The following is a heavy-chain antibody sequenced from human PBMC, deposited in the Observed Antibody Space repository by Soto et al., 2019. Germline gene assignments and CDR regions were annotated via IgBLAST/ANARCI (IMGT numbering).Heavy chain of an antibody. J-gene: IGHJ4*02. Sequence: QLQLQESGPGLVKPSETLSLTCTVSGDSVTISDYYWGWIRQPPGKGLEWIGSIHYSGSTYYNPSLKSRVTISGDTSKKQFSLKLTSVTAADAAVYYCAAHDSGGYYAKYWGQGTLVTVSA. D-gene: IGHD3-22*01. CDR3: AAHDSGGYYAKY. CDR1: GDSVTISDYY. CDR2: IHYSGST. V-gene: IGHV4-39*01.